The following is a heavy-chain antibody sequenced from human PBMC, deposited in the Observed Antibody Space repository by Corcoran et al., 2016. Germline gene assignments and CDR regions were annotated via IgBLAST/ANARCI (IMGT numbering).Heavy chain of an antibody. CDR1: GFAFSTYW. V-gene: IGHV3-74*03. Sequence: EVQLVESGGGLVQPGGSLRLSCAASGFAFSTYWMHWVRQVPGKGLMWVSRITGDGSDTTYADSVKGRFTISRDNAENTLYLQMDSQRAEDTAVYDCARGGGWSSGRFRAFGFWGQGTMVTVSS. CDR3: ARGGGWSSGRFRAFGF. J-gene: IGHJ3*01. CDR2: ITGDGSDT. D-gene: IGHD6-25*01.